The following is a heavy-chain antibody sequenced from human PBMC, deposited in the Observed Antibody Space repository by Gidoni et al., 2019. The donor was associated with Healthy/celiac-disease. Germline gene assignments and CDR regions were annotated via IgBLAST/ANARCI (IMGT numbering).Heavy chain of an antibody. CDR3: ARVEGYSSGWYIYLYYFDY. D-gene: IGHD6-19*01. V-gene: IGHV4-39*07. CDR2: IYSSGST. CDR1: GGSISSSSYY. J-gene: IGHJ4*02. Sequence: QLQLQESGPGLVTPSETLSLTCTVSGGSISSSSYYWGWIRQPPGKGLEWIGSIYSSGSTSYNPSLKSRVTISVDTSKNQFSLKLSSVTAADTAVYYCARVEGYSSGWYIYLYYFDYWGQGTLVTVSS.